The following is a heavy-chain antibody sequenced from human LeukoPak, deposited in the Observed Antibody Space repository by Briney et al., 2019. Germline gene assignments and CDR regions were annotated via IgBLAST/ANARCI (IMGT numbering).Heavy chain of an antibody. D-gene: IGHD6-13*01. CDR1: GFTFSSYA. CDR3: ARVGGSSSWYNYFDY. Sequence: GGSLRLSCAASGFTFSSYAMHWVRQAPGKGLEWVAVISYDGSNKYYADSVKGRFTISRDNSKNTLYLQMNSLRAEDTALYYCARVGGSSSWYNYFDYWGQGTLVTVSS. J-gene: IGHJ4*02. V-gene: IGHV3-30*04. CDR2: ISYDGSNK.